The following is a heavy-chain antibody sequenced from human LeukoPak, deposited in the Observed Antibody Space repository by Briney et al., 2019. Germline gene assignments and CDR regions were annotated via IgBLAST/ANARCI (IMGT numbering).Heavy chain of an antibody. CDR3: ARHYDYYYGMDV. Sequence: GGSLRLSCAASGFTFSSYWMHWVRQAPGKGLVWVSRINSDGGTTNYADSVKGRFTISRDNAKNTLYLQMNSLRAEDAAVYYCARHYDYYYGMDVWGQGTTVTVSS. CDR2: INSDGGTT. D-gene: IGHD3-10*01. CDR1: GFTFSSYW. V-gene: IGHV3-74*01. J-gene: IGHJ6*02.